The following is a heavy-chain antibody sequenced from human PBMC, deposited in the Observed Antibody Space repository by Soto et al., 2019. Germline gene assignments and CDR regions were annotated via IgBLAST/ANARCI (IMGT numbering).Heavy chain of an antibody. J-gene: IGHJ5*02. CDR3: ARDPSGYNWFDP. CDR2: IYHSGST. Sequence: SETLSLTCAVYGGSFSGYYWIWIRQPPGKGLEWIGEIYHSGSTYYNPSLKSRVTISVDTSKNQFSLKLSSVTAADTAVYYCARDPSGYNWFDPWGQGTLVTVSS. CDR1: GGSFSGYY. D-gene: IGHD5-12*01. V-gene: IGHV4-34*09.